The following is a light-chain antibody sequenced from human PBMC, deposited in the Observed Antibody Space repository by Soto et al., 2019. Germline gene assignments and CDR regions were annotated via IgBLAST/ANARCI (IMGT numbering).Light chain of an antibody. Sequence: EIVLTQSPGTLSLSPGERATLSCRASQSVSSSYLAWYQQKPGQAPRLLIYGASSMATGIPDRFSGSGSGTDFTLTISRLEPEDFAVYYCQQYGSSPYMYTFGQGTKLEIK. CDR3: QQYGSSPYMYT. V-gene: IGKV3-20*01. CDR2: GAS. CDR1: QSVSSSY. J-gene: IGKJ2*01.